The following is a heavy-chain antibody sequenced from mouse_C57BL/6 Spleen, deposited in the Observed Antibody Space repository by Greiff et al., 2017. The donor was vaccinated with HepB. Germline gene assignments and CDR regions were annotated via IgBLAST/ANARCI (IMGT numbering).Heavy chain of an antibody. V-gene: IGHV14-4*01. CDR3: TKGVYSNSAWFAY. J-gene: IGHJ3*01. CDR1: GFNIKDDY. Sequence: VQLQQSGAELVRPGASVKLSCTASGFNIKDDYMHWVKQRPEQGLEWIGWIDPENGDTEYASKFQGKTTITADTSSNTAYLQLSSLTSEDTAVYDCTKGVYSNSAWFAYWGQGTLVTVSA. CDR2: IDPENGDT. D-gene: IGHD2-5*01.